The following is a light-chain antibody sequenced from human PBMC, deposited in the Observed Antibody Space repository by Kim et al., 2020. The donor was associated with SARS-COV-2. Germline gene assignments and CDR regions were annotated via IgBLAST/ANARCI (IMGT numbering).Light chain of an antibody. CDR3: QSYDNSRRGWI. CDR2: GDT. J-gene: IGLJ2*01. CDR1: SPNIGAGYD. Sequence: GQRGTISCTGDSPNIGAGYDVHWYQQLPGTAPKLLIYGDTNRPSVPDRFSGSKSGTSASLAITGLQAEDEADYYCQSYDNSRRGWIFGGGTQLTVL. V-gene: IGLV1-40*01.